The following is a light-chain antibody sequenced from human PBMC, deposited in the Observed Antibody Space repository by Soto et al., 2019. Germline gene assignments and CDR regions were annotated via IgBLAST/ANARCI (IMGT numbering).Light chain of an antibody. CDR2: DVS. CDR1: SSDVGGYNY. V-gene: IGLV2-14*01. J-gene: IGLJ2*01. CDR3: SSYTSSSTVV. Sequence: QSALTQPASVSGSPGQSINISCTGTSSDVGGYNYVSWYQQHPGKAPKLMIYDVSNRPSGVSNRFSGSKSGNTASLTISGLQAEDEDDYYCSSYTSSSTVVFGGGTKLTVL.